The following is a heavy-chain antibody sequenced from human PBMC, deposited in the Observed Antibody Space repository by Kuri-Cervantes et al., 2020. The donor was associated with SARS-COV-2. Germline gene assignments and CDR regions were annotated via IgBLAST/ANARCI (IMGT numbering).Heavy chain of an antibody. Sequence: GSLRLSCAASGSTISSYSVNWVRQAPGKGLEWVSSIDSSSRYIYYGESVRGRFSVSRDHAKNSLYLQMNSLRVEDTAIYFCAREHSEWAYGMDVWGQGTTVTVSS. CDR3: AREHSEWAYGMDV. J-gene: IGHJ6*02. CDR2: IDSSSRYI. V-gene: IGHV3-21*01. D-gene: IGHD1-26*01. CDR1: GSTISSYS.